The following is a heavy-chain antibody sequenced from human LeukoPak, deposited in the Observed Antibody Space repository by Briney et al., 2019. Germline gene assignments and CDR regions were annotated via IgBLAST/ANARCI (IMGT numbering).Heavy chain of an antibody. CDR3: ARQVVVVPAAMGDAFDI. V-gene: IGHV4-39*01. CDR1: GGSISSSSYY. J-gene: IGHJ3*02. Sequence: PSETLSLTCTVSGGSISSSSYYWGWIRQPPGKGLEWIGSIYYSGSTYYNPSLKSRVTISVDTSKNQFSLKLSSVTAADTAVYYCARQVVVVPAAMGDAFDIWGQGTMVTVSS. D-gene: IGHD2-2*01. CDR2: IYYSGST.